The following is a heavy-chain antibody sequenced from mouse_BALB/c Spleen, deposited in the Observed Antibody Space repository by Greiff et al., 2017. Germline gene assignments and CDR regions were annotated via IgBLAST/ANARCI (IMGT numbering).Heavy chain of an antibody. Sequence: EVQLQQSGAELVRSGASVKLSCTASGFNIQDYYMHWVKQRPEQGLEWIGWIDPENGDTEYAPKFQGKATMTADTSSNTAYLQLSSLTSEDTAVYYCNAIGLRYLYAMDYWGQGTSVTVSS. J-gene: IGHJ4*01. CDR3: NAIGLRYLYAMDY. D-gene: IGHD1-1*01. V-gene: IGHV14-4*02. CDR1: GFNIQDYY. CDR2: IDPENGDT.